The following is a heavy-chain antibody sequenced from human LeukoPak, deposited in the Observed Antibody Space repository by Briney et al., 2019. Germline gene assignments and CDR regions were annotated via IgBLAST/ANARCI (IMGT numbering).Heavy chain of an antibody. CDR1: GGSISSHY. J-gene: IGHJ4*02. CDR3: AREVGEYCFDY. D-gene: IGHD3-10*01. CDR2: IYYSGST. V-gene: IGHV4-59*11. Sequence: SETLSLTCSVSGGSISSHYWSWIRQPPGKGLEWIGYIYYSGSTNYDPSLKSRVTISVDASKNHFSLKLSSVTAADTAVYYCAREVGEYCFDYWGQGTLVTVSS.